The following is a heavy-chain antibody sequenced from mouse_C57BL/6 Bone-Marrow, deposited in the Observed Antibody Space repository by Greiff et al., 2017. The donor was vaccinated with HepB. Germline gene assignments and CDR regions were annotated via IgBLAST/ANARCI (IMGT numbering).Heavy chain of an antibody. Sequence: VQLQQPGAELVRPGTSVKLSCKASGYTFTSYWMHWVKQRPGQGLEWIGVIDPSDSYTNYNQKFKGKATLTVDTSSSTAYMQLSSLTSEDSAVYYCAIRSYGSSYFDYWGQGTTLTVSS. J-gene: IGHJ2*01. CDR3: AIRSYGSSYFDY. V-gene: IGHV1-59*01. D-gene: IGHD1-1*01. CDR2: IDPSDSYT. CDR1: GYTFTSYW.